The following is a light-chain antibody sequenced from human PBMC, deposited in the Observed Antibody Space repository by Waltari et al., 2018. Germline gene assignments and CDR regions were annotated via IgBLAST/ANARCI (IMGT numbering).Light chain of an antibody. Sequence: QAALTQPRSVSGSPGQSVTISCTGTSSDIGGYNYVSWYQQRPGTAPKLMIYEVTKRPSGVSDRFSGSKSGNTASLTISGLQAEDEADYYCCSYAGSYTYIFGGGTRLTVL. CDR1: SSDIGGYNY. CDR3: CSYAGSYTYI. CDR2: EVT. V-gene: IGLV2-11*01. J-gene: IGLJ2*01.